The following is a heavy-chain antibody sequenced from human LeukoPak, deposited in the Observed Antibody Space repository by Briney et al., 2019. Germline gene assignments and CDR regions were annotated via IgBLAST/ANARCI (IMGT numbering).Heavy chain of an antibody. Sequence: PGGSLRLSCAASGFTFSSSAMHWVRQGPGKGLEWVAYIAHHGSDKYYADSVKGRFTISRDNSKRTLSLQINSLTPDDTAVYYCAKDGSWSCTDWGQGTLVTVSS. J-gene: IGHJ4*02. V-gene: IGHV3-30*02. D-gene: IGHD2-8*02. CDR1: GFTFSSSA. CDR3: AKDGSWSCTD. CDR2: IAHHGSDK.